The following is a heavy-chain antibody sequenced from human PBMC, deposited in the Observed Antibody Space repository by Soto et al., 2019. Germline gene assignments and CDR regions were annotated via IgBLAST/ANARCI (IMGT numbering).Heavy chain of an antibody. CDR1: GGSFSGYY. D-gene: IGHD6-19*01. CDR3: ARSRYTSGWWTPPFDY. Sequence: SETLSLTCAVYGGSFSGYYWSWIRQPPGKGLDWIGYIYYSGSTIYNPSLKSRVTISVDSSKNQFSLKLTSVTAADTAVYYCARSRYTSGWWTPPFDYWGQGTLVTVSS. V-gene: IGHV4-59*01. J-gene: IGHJ4*02. CDR2: IYYSGST.